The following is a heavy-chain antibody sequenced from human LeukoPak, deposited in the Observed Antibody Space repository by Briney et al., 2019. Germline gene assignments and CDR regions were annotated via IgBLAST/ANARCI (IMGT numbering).Heavy chain of an antibody. CDR1: GFTFSSYT. D-gene: IGHD2-21*02. CDR3: ARDAYCGGDCYYDY. V-gene: IGHV3-21*01. Sequence: PGLSLRLSCAASGFTFSSYTLIWVRQAPGKGLEWVSSISGSDSYIYYADSVKGRFTISRDNAKNSLYLQMNCLRAEDTAVYYCARDAYCGGDCYYDYWGQGTLVTVSS. J-gene: IGHJ4*02. CDR2: ISGSDSYI.